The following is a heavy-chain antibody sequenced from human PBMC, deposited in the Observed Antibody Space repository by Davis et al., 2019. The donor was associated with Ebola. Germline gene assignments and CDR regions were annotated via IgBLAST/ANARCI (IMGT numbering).Heavy chain of an antibody. CDR3: ASFPHRWYYYGMDV. Sequence: GGSLRLSCTASGFTFGDYAMSWFRQAPGKGLEWVGFIRSKAYGGTTEYAASVKGRFTISRDNAKNSLYLQMNSLRAEDTAVYYCASFPHRWYYYGMDVWGQGTTVTVSS. CDR2: IRSKAYGGTT. V-gene: IGHV3-49*03. J-gene: IGHJ6*02. CDR1: GFTFGDYA. D-gene: IGHD2-15*01.